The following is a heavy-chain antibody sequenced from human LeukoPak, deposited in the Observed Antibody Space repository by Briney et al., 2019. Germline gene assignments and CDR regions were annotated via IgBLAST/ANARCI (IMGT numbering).Heavy chain of an antibody. CDR1: GGSISSYY. J-gene: IGHJ4*02. D-gene: IGHD1-26*01. V-gene: IGHV4-59*08. Sequence: PSETLSLTCTVSGGSISSYYWSWIRHPPGKGLEWIGYIYYSGSTNYNPSLKSRVTISLDTSKNQFSLKLSSVTAADTAVYYCARGGVGVTEIDYWGQGTLVTVSS. CDR2: IYYSGST. CDR3: ARGGVGVTEIDY.